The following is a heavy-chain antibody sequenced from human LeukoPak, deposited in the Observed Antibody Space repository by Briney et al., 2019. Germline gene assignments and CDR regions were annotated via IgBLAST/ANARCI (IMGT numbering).Heavy chain of an antibody. CDR3: ARSEGVYYGSGSSGSYYPHWFDP. J-gene: IGHJ5*02. D-gene: IGHD3-10*01. Sequence: SETLSLTCTISVYSINTYYWSWIRQPPGKGLEWIGYIYYSGSPKYNPSLQSRVTISLDTSKKQFSLKLNSVTAADTAVYYCARSEGVYYGSGSSGSYYPHWFDPWGQGILVTVSS. V-gene: IGHV4-59*01. CDR2: IYYSGSP. CDR1: VYSINTYY.